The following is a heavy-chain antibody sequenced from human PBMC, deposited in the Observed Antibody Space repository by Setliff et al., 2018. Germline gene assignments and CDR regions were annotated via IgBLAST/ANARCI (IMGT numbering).Heavy chain of an antibody. D-gene: IGHD3-22*01. Sequence: SETLSLTCTVSGGSISSSSYYWGWIRQPPGKGLEWIGSIYYSGSTYYNPSLKSRVTISVDTSKNQFSLKLSSVTAADTAVYYCARLGSARYDSSGYYPDDWSDPWGQGTLVTVSS. V-gene: IGHV4-39*01. CDR2: IYYSGST. CDR3: ARLGSARYDSSGYYPDDWSDP. J-gene: IGHJ5*02. CDR1: GGSISSSSYY.